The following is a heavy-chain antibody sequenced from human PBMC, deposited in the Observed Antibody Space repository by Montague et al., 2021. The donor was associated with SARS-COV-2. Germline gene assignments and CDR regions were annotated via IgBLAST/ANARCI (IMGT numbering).Heavy chain of an antibody. V-gene: IGHV3-23*01. CDR1: GFTFSIYA. CDR2: ISGSGGST. CDR3: AKLVYYDRAY. J-gene: IGHJ4*02. D-gene: IGHD3-22*01. Sequence: SRRRTCAASGFTFSIYAMTWVRQAPGKGLEWVSAISGSGGSTYYADSVKGRFTISRDNSKDTVYLQMNTLRAEDTAVYYCAKLVYYDRAYWGQGTLVIVSP.